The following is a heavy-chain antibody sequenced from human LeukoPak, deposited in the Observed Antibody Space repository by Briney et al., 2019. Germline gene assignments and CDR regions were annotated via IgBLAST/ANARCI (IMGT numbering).Heavy chain of an antibody. CDR2: IWYDGSKK. CDR3: ARDEAVMTTVLSDAFDI. J-gene: IGHJ3*02. V-gene: IGHV3-33*01. Sequence: PGGSLRLSCAASGFTFSSYGMHWVRQAPGKGLEWVALIWYDGSKKFYTDSVKGRFTISRDNSRSTLYLQMNSLRAEDTAVYYCARDEAVMTTVLSDAFDIWGQGTMVTVSS. CDR1: GFTFSSYG. D-gene: IGHD4-17*01.